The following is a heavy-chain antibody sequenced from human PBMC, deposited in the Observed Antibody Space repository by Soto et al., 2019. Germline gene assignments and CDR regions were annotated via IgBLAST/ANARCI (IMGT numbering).Heavy chain of an antibody. D-gene: IGHD3-16*01. CDR2: FDPEDGET. Sequence: ASVKVSCKVSGYTLTELSMHWVRQAPGKGLEWMGGFDPEDGETIYAQKFQGRVTMTEDTSTDTAYMELRSLRSEDTAVYYCVTVPVRGLYLAVKDYYYYMDVWGKGTTVTVSS. CDR3: VTVPVRGLYLAVKDYYYYMDV. J-gene: IGHJ6*03. V-gene: IGHV1-24*01. CDR1: GYTLTELS.